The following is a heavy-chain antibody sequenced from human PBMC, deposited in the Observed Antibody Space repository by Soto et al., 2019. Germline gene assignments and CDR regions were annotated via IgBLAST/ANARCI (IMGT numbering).Heavy chain of an antibody. CDR3: TNDRFSGNYYVRGLTYYFEY. V-gene: IGHV3-7*03. D-gene: IGHD1-26*01. CDR2: IRQDESEK. CDR1: GLTFSAYW. J-gene: IGHJ4*02. Sequence: EVQLVESGGGLVQPGGSLRLSCAVSGLTFSAYWMSWVRQAPGKGLEWVANIRQDESEKNYADSVKGRFTISRDNAKSSVYLQMNSLRAEDTAVYYCTNDRFSGNYYVRGLTYYFEYWGQGTLVTVSS.